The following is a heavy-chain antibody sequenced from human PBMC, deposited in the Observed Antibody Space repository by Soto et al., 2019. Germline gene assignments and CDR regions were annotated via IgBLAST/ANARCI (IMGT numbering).Heavy chain of an antibody. D-gene: IGHD3-16*01. V-gene: IGHV1-18*01. CDR3: ARERQGAPLIY. Sequence: QVQLVQSGVEVKMPGASVKLACKASGYTFTSYGLTWVRQVPGQGLEWIGWVSGYNRNTNYAQKFEDRVIMTTDTSTSTAFMELRSLRPDDTGIYFCARERQGAPLIYWGQGTLLTVSP. CDR2: VSGYNRNT. J-gene: IGHJ4*02. CDR1: GYTFTSYG.